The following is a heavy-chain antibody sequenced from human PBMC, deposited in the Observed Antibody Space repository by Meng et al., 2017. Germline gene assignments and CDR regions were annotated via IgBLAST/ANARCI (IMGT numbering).Heavy chain of an antibody. D-gene: IGHD5-18*01. CDR2: INHSGST. Sequence: VQLQQWGAGLLKPSETLSLTCAVYGGSFRVYYWSWIRQPPGKGLEWIGEINHSGSTNYNPSLKSRVTISVDTSKNQFSLKLSSVTAADTAVYYCAERGYSYVNWFDPWGQGTLVTVSS. CDR1: GGSFRVYY. CDR3: AERGYSYVNWFDP. J-gene: IGHJ5*02. V-gene: IGHV4-34*01.